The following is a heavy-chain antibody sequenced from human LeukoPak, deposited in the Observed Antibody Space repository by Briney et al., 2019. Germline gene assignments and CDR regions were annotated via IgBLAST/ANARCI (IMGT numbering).Heavy chain of an antibody. J-gene: IGHJ3*02. V-gene: IGHV4-30-2*01. CDR1: GGSISSGDYY. CDR3: AREVLMVRDAFDI. Sequence: PSETLSLTCTVSGGSISSGDYYWSWIRQPPGKGLEWIGYIYHSGRTFYIPSLRSRVTISVDRSKNQFSLKLNSVTAADTAVYYCAREVLMVRDAFDIWGQGTMVTVSS. D-gene: IGHD2-8*01. CDR2: IYHSGRT.